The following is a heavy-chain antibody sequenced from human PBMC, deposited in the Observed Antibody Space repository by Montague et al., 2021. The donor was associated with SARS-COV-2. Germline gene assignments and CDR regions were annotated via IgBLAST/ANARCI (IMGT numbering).Heavy chain of an antibody. CDR1: GGSISSYY. J-gene: IGHJ6*02. CDR2: IYYSGST. Sequence: SETLSLTCTASGGSISSYYWSWIRQPPGKGLEWIGYIYYSGSTNYNPSLKSRVTISVDTSKKQFSLKLSSVTAADTAVYYCARARRVRFLEYGMDVWGQGTTVTVSS. CDR3: ARARRVRFLEYGMDV. D-gene: IGHD3-3*01. V-gene: IGHV4-59*01.